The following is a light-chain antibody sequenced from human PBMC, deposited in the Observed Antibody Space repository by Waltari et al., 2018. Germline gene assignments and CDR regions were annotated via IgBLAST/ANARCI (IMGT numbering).Light chain of an antibody. Sequence: EIVLTQSPGTLSLSPGERATLSCRASQRVSSSYLAWYQQRPGQAPRLLIYGASSRATGIPDRFRCSGSGTDFTLTISRLEPEDFAVYYCQQYGSSPLMYTFGQGTKLEIK. CDR1: QRVSSSY. CDR2: GAS. CDR3: QQYGSSPLMYT. V-gene: IGKV3-20*01. J-gene: IGKJ2*01.